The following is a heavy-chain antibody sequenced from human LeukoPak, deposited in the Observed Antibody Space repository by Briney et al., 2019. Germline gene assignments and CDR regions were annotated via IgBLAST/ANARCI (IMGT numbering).Heavy chain of an antibody. Sequence: PSETLSLTCAVYGGSFSGYYWSWIRQPPGKGLEWIGEISHSGSTNYNPSLKSRVTMSVDTSKNQFSLKLSSVTAADTAVYYCASRSSTSRYYYGMDVWGQGTTVTVSS. V-gene: IGHV4-34*01. J-gene: IGHJ6*02. CDR1: GGSFSGYY. CDR2: ISHSGST. D-gene: IGHD2-2*01. CDR3: ASRSSTSRYYYGMDV.